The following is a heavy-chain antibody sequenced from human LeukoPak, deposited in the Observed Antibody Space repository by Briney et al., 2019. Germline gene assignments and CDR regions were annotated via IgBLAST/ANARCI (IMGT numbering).Heavy chain of an antibody. J-gene: IGHJ4*02. CDR1: GFTFSRYW. CDR2: ISSSSSYI. D-gene: IGHD6-19*01. Sequence: GGSLRLSCAASGFTFSRYWMSWVRQAPGKGLEWVSSISSSSSYIYYADSVKGRFTISRDNAKNSLYLQMNSLRAEDTALYYCAASSHGGYSSGFFIYWGQGTLVTVSS. CDR3: AASSHGGYSSGFFIY. V-gene: IGHV3-21*01.